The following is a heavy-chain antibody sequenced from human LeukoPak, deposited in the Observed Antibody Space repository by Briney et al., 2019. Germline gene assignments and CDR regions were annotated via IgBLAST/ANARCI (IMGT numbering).Heavy chain of an antibody. Sequence: SETLSLTCTVSGASMTNYYWSWIRKPPGKGLEWIGYISYSGSTNYNPSLKSRVTISIDTSKNQFSLKLSSVTAADTAVYHCARSGGYSGYDVDYWGQGTLVTVSS. V-gene: IGHV4-59*01. J-gene: IGHJ4*02. CDR3: ARSGGYSGYDVDY. D-gene: IGHD5-12*01. CDR1: GASMTNYY. CDR2: ISYSGST.